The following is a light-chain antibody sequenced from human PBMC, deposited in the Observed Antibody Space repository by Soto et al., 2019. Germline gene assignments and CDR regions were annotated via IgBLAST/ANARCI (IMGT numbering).Light chain of an antibody. V-gene: IGLV2-14*01. CDR2: DVR. CDR1: SSDVGGYNY. CDR3: SSYTSSSTLYV. Sequence: QSALTQPASVSGSPGQSITISCTGTSSDVGGYNYVSWYQQHPGKAPKLMIYDVRNRPSGVSNRFSGSKSGNTASLTISGHQAEDEADYYCSSYTSSSTLYVFGTGTKVTVL. J-gene: IGLJ1*01.